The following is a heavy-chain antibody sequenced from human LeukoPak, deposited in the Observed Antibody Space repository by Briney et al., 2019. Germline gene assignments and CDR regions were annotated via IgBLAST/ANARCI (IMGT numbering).Heavy chain of an antibody. J-gene: IGHJ5*02. Sequence: PSETLSLTCTVSGGSISSYYWSWLRQPPGKGLEWIGHIYYSGNTNYNPSLKSRVTISIDTSKNQFSLKLRSVTAADTAVYYCARDQIVVAGNWFDPWGQGTLVTVSS. CDR3: ARDQIVVAGNWFDP. V-gene: IGHV4-59*01. CDR1: GGSISSYY. CDR2: IYYSGNT. D-gene: IGHD6-13*01.